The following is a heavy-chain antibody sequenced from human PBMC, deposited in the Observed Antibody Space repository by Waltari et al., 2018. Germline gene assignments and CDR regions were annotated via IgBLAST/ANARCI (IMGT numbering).Heavy chain of an antibody. CDR3: ARDVLERHSCFDY. Sequence: EVQLVESGGGLVQPGGSRRRSCAASGFNFGSHGMGGVRQVPGKGLEWVANIKEDGSQKYFGDSVKGRFTISRDNAKNSLYLQMDSLRAEDTGVYYCARDVLERHSCFDYWGQGTLVSVAS. CDR1: GFNFGSHG. J-gene: IGHJ4*02. V-gene: IGHV3-7*04. CDR2: IKEDGSQK. D-gene: IGHD1-1*01.